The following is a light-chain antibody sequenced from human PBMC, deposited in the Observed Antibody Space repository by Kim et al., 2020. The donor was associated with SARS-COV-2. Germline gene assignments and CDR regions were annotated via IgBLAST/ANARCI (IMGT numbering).Light chain of an antibody. J-gene: IGKJ4*01. CDR1: QVISNS. CDR2: DAF. CDR3: QQHYIYPLT. Sequence: AFTGDRVTITCRGSQVISNSLAWYQQKPGKAPELLIYDAFTLQSGVSPRFSGSRSGTDFTLTISSLQSEDFATYYCQQHYIYPLTFGGGTKVDIK. V-gene: IGKV1-8*01.